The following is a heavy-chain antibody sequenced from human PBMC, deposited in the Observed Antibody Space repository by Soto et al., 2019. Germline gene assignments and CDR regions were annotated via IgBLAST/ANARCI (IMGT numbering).Heavy chain of an antibody. CDR3: ARGIYSTSSFFDS. CDR1: GDSISTAEYY. J-gene: IGHJ4*02. V-gene: IGHV4-30-4*01. Sequence: PSETLSLTCTVSGDSISTAEYYWNWIRQPPGKGLEWIGYIYYSGNTYYIPSLKSRVTISVDTSKNQISLKLNSVTAADTAVYYCARGIYSTSSFFDSWGQGTLVTVPQ. D-gene: IGHD6-6*01. CDR2: IYYSGNT.